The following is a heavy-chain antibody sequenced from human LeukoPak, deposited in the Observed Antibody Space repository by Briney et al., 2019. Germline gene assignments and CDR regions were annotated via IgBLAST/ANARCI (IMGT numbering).Heavy chain of an antibody. Sequence: GGSLRLSCAPSGFILSNYAVSWVRQAPERGLGWVSAIVGRDGGTYYADPVKGRFTVSRDDPKNTLYLQMNTLRVEDTAVYYCAKWGDYDILTGYYDSDYWGHGTLVTVSS. CDR3: AKWGDYDILTGYYDSDY. J-gene: IGHJ4*01. V-gene: IGHV3-23*01. CDR1: GFILSNYA. CDR2: IVGRDGGT. D-gene: IGHD3-9*01.